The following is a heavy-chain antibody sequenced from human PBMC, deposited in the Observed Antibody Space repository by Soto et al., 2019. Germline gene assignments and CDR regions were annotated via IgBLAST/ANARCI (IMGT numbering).Heavy chain of an antibody. CDR2: IWFDGSNK. D-gene: IGHD2-8*01. J-gene: IGHJ4*02. Sequence: QVQLVESGGGVVQPGRSLRLSCAASGFIFSSYGLHWVRQAPGKGLEWVAVIWFDGSNKYYADSVKGRFTVSRDNSKNTLFLQMHSLRADATAVYYCERESRLFHNGREGINFDCWGQGTLVTVSS. V-gene: IGHV3-33*01. CDR1: GFIFSSYG. CDR3: ERESRLFHNGREGINFDC.